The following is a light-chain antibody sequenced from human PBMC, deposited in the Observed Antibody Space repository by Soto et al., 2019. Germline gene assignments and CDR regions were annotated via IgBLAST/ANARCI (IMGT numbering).Light chain of an antibody. V-gene: IGKV1-5*01. CDR1: QSISSW. CDR3: QHQG. CDR2: GAS. Sequence: DIQMTQSPSTLSASVGDRVTITCRASQSISSWLAWYQQKPGKAPKLLIYGASTLESGVPSRFSGSGSGTDFTLTISGLQPDDLATYYCQHQGFGQGTKVEIK. J-gene: IGKJ1*01.